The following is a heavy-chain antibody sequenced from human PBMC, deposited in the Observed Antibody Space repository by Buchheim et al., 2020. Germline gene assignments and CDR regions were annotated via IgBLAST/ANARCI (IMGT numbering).Heavy chain of an antibody. D-gene: IGHD1-14*01. V-gene: IGHV1-8*01. CDR1: GYTFTSYD. CDR3: ARGTELNRVGKYYYYGMDV. J-gene: IGHJ6*02. Sequence: QVQLVQSGAEVKKPGASVKVSCKASGYTFTSYDINWVRQATGQGLEWMGWMNPNSGNTGYAQKFQGRVTMTRNTSISTAYMELSSLRSDDTAVYYCARGTELNRVGKYYYYGMDVWGQGTT. CDR2: MNPNSGNT.